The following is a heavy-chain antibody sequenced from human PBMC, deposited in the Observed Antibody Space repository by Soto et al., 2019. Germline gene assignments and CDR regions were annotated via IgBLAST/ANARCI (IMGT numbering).Heavy chain of an antibody. CDR2: INPSGGST. J-gene: IGHJ3*02. Sequence: ASVKVSCKASGYTFTSYYIHRVQQAPGQGLEWMGIINPSGGSTSYAQKFQGRVTMTRDTSTSTVYMELSSLRSEDTAVYYCARVRPAQAFDIWGQGTMVTVSS. V-gene: IGHV1-46*03. CDR1: GYTFTSYY. CDR3: ARVRPAQAFDI. D-gene: IGHD6-6*01.